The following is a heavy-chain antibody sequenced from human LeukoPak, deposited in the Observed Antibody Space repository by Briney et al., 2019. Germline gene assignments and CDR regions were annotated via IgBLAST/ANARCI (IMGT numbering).Heavy chain of an antibody. J-gene: IGHJ5*02. D-gene: IGHD2-2*02. Sequence: PSETLSPTCTVSGGSISSYYWSWIRQPPGKGLEWIGYIYYSGSTNYNPSLKSRVTISVDTSKNQFSLKLSSVTAADTAVYYCARGIVVPAAIAGNWFDPWGQGTLVTVSS. CDR2: IYYSGST. V-gene: IGHV4-59*01. CDR1: GGSISSYY. CDR3: ARGIVVPAAIAGNWFDP.